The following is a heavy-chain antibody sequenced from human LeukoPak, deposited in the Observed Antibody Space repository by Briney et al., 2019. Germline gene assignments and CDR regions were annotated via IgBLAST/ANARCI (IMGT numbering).Heavy chain of an antibody. J-gene: IGHJ3*02. CDR3: ARTMDSGSYYTFDI. CDR2: IYISGST. Sequence: SETLSLTCTVSGGSISSYYWSWIRQPAGKGLEWIGRIYISGSTNYNPSLKSRVTMSVDTSKNQFSLKLSSATAADTAVYFCARTMDSGSYYTFDIWGQGTMVTVSS. V-gene: IGHV4-4*07. CDR1: GGSISSYY. D-gene: IGHD1-26*01.